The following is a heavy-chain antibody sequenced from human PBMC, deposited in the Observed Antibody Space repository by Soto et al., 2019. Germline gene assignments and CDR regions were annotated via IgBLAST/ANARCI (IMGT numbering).Heavy chain of an antibody. CDR2: INPNSGGT. V-gene: IGHV1-2*02. CDR3: ASGPVGATTYFDY. D-gene: IGHD1-26*01. J-gene: IGHJ4*02. CDR1: GYTFTGYS. Sequence: ASVKVSCKASGYTFTGYSMHWVRQAPGQGLEWMGWINPNSGGTNYAQKLQGRVTMTRDTSISTAYMELSRLRSDDTAVYYCASGPVGATTYFDYWGQGTLVTVSS.